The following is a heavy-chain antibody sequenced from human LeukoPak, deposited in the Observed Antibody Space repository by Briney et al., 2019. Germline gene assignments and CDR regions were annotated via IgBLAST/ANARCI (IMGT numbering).Heavy chain of an antibody. D-gene: IGHD5-12*01. CDR2: IYYSGST. CDR3: ASNIRGRYSGYDYLPQDYYYYYMDV. J-gene: IGHJ6*03. CDR1: GDSISNYY. Sequence: SETLSLTCTVCGDSISNYYWSWIRQPPGKGLEWIGYIYYSGSTNYNPSLKSRVTISVDTSKNQLSLKLSSVTAADTAVYFCASNIRGRYSGYDYLPQDYYYYYMDVWGKGTTVTVSS. V-gene: IGHV4-59*01.